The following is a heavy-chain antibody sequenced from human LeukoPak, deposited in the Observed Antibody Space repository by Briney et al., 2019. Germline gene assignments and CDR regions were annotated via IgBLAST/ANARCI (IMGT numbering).Heavy chain of an antibody. J-gene: IGHJ4*02. CDR3: AKGLRGFTMIVVVFDY. D-gene: IGHD3-22*01. Sequence: GGSLRLSCAASGFTFSSYAMSWVRQAPGKGEWVSAISGSGGSTYYADSVTGRFTISRDNSKNTLYLQMNSLRAEDTAVYYCAKGLRGFTMIVVVFDYWGQGTLVTVSS. CDR1: GFTFSSYA. CDR2: ISGSGGST. V-gene: IGHV3-23*01.